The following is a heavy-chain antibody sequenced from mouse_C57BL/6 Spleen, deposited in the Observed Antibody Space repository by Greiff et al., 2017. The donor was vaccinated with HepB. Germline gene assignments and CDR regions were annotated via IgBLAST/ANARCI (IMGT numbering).Heavy chain of an antibody. CDR3: ARQRYYAMDD. D-gene: IGHD2-14*01. Sequence: EVHLVESGGGLVKPGGSLKLSCAASGFTFSSYTMSWVRQTPEKRLEWVATISGGGGNTYYPDSVKGRFTISRDNAKNTLYLQMSSLRSEDTALYYCARQRYYAMDDWGQGTSVTVSS. CDR1: GFTFSSYT. CDR2: ISGGGGNT. J-gene: IGHJ4*01. V-gene: IGHV5-9*01.